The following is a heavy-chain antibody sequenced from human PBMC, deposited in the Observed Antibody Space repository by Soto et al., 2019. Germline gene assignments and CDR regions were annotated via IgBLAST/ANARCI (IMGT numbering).Heavy chain of an antibody. CDR1: GFTFRAYA. J-gene: IGHJ3*02. CDR2: ISGRGST. D-gene: IGHD1-26*01. Sequence: GGSLRLSCTASGFTFRAYAMTWFRQAPGKGLEWVSGISGRGSTFYANSVKGRFTISRDNSKNTLYLQMNRLRAEDTAVYYCAKVNREEGGWHCAFDIWGQGTMVTVSS. CDR3: AKVNREEGGWHCAFDI. V-gene: IGHV3-23*01.